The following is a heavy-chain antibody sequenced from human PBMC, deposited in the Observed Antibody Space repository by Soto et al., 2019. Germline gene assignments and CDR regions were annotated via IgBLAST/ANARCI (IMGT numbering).Heavy chain of an antibody. Sequence: ASVKVSCKASGYTFTSYGISWVRQAPGQGLEWMGWISAYNGNTNYAQKLQGRVTMTTDTSTSTAYMELRSLRSDDTAVYYCASGYGSGSYYKKGNAFDIWGQGTMVTVS. CDR3: ASGYGSGSYYKKGNAFDI. J-gene: IGHJ3*02. V-gene: IGHV1-18*01. CDR2: ISAYNGNT. CDR1: GYTFTSYG. D-gene: IGHD3-10*01.